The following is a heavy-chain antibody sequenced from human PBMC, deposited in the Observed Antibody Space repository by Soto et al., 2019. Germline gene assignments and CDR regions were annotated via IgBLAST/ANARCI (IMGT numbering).Heavy chain of an antibody. D-gene: IGHD6-19*01. CDR3: AKGGEAVAGPLLDY. V-gene: IGHV3-23*01. CDR1: GFTFSDYA. Sequence: EVQLLESGGGLVQPGGSLRVSCAASGFTFSDYAMTWVRQAPGKGLEWVSVISGRGGSTYYADSVKGSFTIPRDNSKNTLFLQLDGLRAEDTAVYYCAKGGEAVAGPLLDYWGQGTLVTVSS. CDR2: ISGRGGST. J-gene: IGHJ4*02.